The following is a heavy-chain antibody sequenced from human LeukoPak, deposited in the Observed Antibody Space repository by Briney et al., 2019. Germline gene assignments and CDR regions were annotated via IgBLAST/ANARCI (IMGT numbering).Heavy chain of an antibody. J-gene: IGHJ6*03. CDR3: ARDSRITIFGVVTDKYYYYMDV. V-gene: IGHV1-69*05. CDR1: GGTFSSYA. Sequence: ASVKASCKASGGTFSSYAISWVRQAPGQGLEWMGGIIPIFGTANYAQKFQGRVTITTDESTSTAYMELSSLRSEDTAVYYCARDSRITIFGVVTDKYYYYMDVWGKGTTVTVSS. CDR2: IIPIFGTA. D-gene: IGHD3-3*01.